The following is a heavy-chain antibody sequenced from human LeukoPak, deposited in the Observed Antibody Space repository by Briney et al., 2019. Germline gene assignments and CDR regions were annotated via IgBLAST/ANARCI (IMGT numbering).Heavy chain of an antibody. CDR1: GYTLTELS. J-gene: IGHJ6*02. D-gene: IGHD1-26*01. V-gene: IGHV1-24*01. CDR3: ATRANYYYGMDV. CDR2: FDPEDGET. Sequence: ASVKVSCKVSGYTLTELSMHWVRQAPGEGLEWMGGFDPEDGETIYAQKFQGRVTMTEDTSTDTAYMELSSLRSEDTAVYYCATRANYYYGMDVWGQGTTVTVSS.